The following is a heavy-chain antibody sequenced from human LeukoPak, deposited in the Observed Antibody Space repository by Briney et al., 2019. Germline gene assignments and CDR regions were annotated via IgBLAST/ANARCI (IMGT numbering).Heavy chain of an antibody. CDR3: ARELYSSRTHDAFVI. Sequence: SETLSLTCTVSGGPISSSSYYWGWIRQPPGKGLEWIGSIYYSESTYNPPLKSRVTISVDNSKNQFSLKLSAVPAADTAVYYCARELYSSRTHDAFVIWGQGTMVTVSS. CDR1: GGPISSSSYY. V-gene: IGHV4-39*07. J-gene: IGHJ3*02. CDR2: IYYSEST. D-gene: IGHD6-13*01.